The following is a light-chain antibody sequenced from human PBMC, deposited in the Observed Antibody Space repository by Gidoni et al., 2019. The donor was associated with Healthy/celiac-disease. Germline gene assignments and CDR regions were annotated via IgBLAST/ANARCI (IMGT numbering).Light chain of an antibody. CDR2: GNS. V-gene: IGLV1-40*01. J-gene: IGLJ1*01. CDR3: QSYDSSLSGSRV. CDR1: SSNIGAGYD. Sequence: QSVLTQPPSLSGAPGQRVTISCPGSSSNIGAGYDVHWYQQLPGTAPKLLIYGNSNRPSGVPDRFSGSKSGTSASLAITGLQAEDEADYYCQSYDSSLSGSRVFGTGTKVTVL.